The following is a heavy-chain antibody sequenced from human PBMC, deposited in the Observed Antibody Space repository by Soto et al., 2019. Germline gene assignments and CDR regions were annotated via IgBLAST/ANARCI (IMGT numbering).Heavy chain of an antibody. CDR3: LNGDYY. Sequence: EEQLVESGGGLVQPGGSLRLSCAASGFSFSSHIMYWVRQAPGKGLEWVSSINSGSTTIYYADSVQGRFTISRDNAKNSLYLQMNSLRADDTAVYYCLNGDYYVGQGTLVTVYS. CDR2: INSGSTTI. J-gene: IGHJ4*02. V-gene: IGHV3-48*01. D-gene: IGHD4-17*01. CDR1: GFSFSSHI.